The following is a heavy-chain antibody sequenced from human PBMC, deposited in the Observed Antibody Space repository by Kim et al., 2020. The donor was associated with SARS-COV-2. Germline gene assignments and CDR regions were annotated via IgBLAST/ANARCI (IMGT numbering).Heavy chain of an antibody. Sequence: GVSLRLSCAASGFTFSDYYMSWIRQAPGKGLEWVSYISSSSSYTNYADSVKGRFTISRDNAKNSLYLQMNSLRAEDTAVYYCATWGLPATQRGRYFDYWGQGTLVTVSS. CDR3: ATWGLPATQRGRYFDY. V-gene: IGHV3-11*06. J-gene: IGHJ4*02. CDR2: ISSSSSYT. D-gene: IGHD2-2*01. CDR1: GFTFSDYY.